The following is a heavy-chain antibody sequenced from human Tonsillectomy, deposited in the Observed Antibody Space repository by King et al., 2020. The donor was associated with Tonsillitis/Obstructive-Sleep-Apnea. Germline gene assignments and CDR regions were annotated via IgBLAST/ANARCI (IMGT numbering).Heavy chain of an antibody. D-gene: IGHD4-17*01. J-gene: IGHJ3*02. V-gene: IGHV4-34*01. Sequence: VQLQQWGAGLLKPSETLSLTCAVYGGSFSGYYWSWIRQPPGKGLEWIGEINHSGSTNYNPSLKSRVTISVDTSKNQFSLKLRSVTAADTAVYYCARIGDYYAFDIWGQGTMVTVSS. CDR2: INHSGST. CDR3: ARIGDYYAFDI. CDR1: GGSFSGYY.